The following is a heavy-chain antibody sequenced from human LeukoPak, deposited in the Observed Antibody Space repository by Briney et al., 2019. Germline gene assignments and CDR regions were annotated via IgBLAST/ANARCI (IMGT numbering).Heavy chain of an antibody. J-gene: IGHJ5*02. D-gene: IGHD3-16*01. V-gene: IGHV1-2*02. CDR1: GYTFTGYY. Sequence: GASVKVSCKASGYTFTGYYMHWVRQAPGQGLEWMGWINPNSGVTNFAQKFQGRVTMTRDTSISTAYMELSRLRSDDTAVYYCARARIMITFGGVNWFDPWGQGTLVTVSS. CDR2: INPNSGVT. CDR3: ARARIMITFGGVNWFDP.